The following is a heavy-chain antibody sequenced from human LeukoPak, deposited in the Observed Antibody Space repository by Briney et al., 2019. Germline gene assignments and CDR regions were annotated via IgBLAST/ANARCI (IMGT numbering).Heavy chain of an antibody. V-gene: IGHV3-11*01. CDR2: ISSSGSTI. D-gene: IGHD3-22*01. J-gene: IGHJ4*02. Sequence: GGSLTLSCAASGFTFSDYYISWIRQAPGKGLEWISYISSSGSTIYYADSVKGRFTISRDNAKNSLYLQMNSLRAEDTAVYYCARVHRTMIVGYWGQGTLVTVSS. CDR3: ARVHRTMIVGY. CDR1: GFTFSDYY.